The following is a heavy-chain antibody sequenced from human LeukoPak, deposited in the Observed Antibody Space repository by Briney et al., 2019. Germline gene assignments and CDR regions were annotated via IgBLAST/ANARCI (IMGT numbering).Heavy chain of an antibody. J-gene: IGHJ4*02. CDR2: INAGNGNT. CDR1: GYSFTSYV. V-gene: IGHV1-3*01. Sequence: ASVKVSCKASGYSFTSYVMHWVRQAPGQRLEWMGWINAGNGNTKYSQKLQGRVTMTTDTSTSTAYMELRSLRSDDTAVYYCARDSPRGHYYDSSGYSFWGQGTLVTVSS. D-gene: IGHD3-22*01. CDR3: ARDSPRGHYYDSSGYSF.